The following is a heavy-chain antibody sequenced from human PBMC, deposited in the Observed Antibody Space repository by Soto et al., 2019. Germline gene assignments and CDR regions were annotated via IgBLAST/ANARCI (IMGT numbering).Heavy chain of an antibody. Sequence: EVQLLESGGGLVQPGGSLRLSCVTSGFIFSNYAMSWVRQAPGKGLEWVSAISGSGANTYNAVSVKGRFSISRDNSKNTLYLQMNTLRAEDTAVYYCAKGRGSSSSSWSYSGYGFDSWGQGTLVTVSS. J-gene: IGHJ5*01. CDR1: GFIFSNYA. CDR2: ISGSGANT. V-gene: IGHV3-23*01. D-gene: IGHD6-13*01. CDR3: AKGRGSSSSSWSYSGYGFDS.